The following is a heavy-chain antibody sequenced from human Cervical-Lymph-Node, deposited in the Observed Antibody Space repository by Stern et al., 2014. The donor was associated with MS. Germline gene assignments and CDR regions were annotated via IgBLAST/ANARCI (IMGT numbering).Heavy chain of an antibody. Sequence: EVQLVESGGGLVQPGGSLRLSCDASGFTFKDYVMTWVRQAPGKGLEWVSTTSRVGISAYNADSVKGRFIVSRDNSKNTIYLQLNSLRVEDTAIFYCVREGGEADAHAFDIWGQGTMVTVSS. CDR1: GFTFKDYV. CDR3: VREGGEADAHAFDI. J-gene: IGHJ3*02. V-gene: IGHV3-23*04. D-gene: IGHD3-16*01. CDR2: TSRVGISA.